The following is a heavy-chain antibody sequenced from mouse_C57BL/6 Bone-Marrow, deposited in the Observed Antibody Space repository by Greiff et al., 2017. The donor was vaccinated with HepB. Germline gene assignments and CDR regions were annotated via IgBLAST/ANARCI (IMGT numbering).Heavy chain of an antibody. CDR2: ISDGGSYT. J-gene: IGHJ4*01. CDR1: GFTFSSYA. CDR3: AGGAFITTAYYYAMDY. V-gene: IGHV5-4*03. D-gene: IGHD1-1*01. Sequence: EVKLMESGGGLVKPGGSLKLSCAASGFTFSSYAMSWVRQTPEKRLEWVATISDGGSYTYYPDNVKGRFTISRDNAKNNLYLQMSHLKSEDTAMYYCAGGAFITTAYYYAMDYWGQGTSVTVSS.